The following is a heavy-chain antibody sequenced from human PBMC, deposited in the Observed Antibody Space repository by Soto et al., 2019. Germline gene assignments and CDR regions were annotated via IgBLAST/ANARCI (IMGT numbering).Heavy chain of an antibody. CDR2: IYHSGST. Sequence: SSEPLSLTCGAAGGSIRSSNWWRWVRQPPGKGLEWIGEIYHSGSTNYNPSLKSRVTISVDKSKNQFSLKLSSVTAADTAVYYCASSASSGYYYVACWGQGTLVTVSS. D-gene: IGHD3-22*01. CDR3: ASSASSGYYYVAC. J-gene: IGHJ4*02. V-gene: IGHV4-4*02. CDR1: GGSIRSSNW.